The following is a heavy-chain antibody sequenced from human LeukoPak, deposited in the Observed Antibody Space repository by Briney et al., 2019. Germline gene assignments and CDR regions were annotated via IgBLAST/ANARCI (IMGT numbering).Heavy chain of an antibody. Sequence: PGGSLRLSCAASGFTFNTYSMSWVRQAPGKGLEWVSSISRTSTHKNYADSVRGRFTISRGNAKNSVYLQMNSLRAEDTAVYFCARDQDPYIVSTIDFDYWGRGTLVTVSS. CDR2: ISRTSTHK. CDR3: ARDQDPYIVSTIDFDY. J-gene: IGHJ4*02. CDR1: GFTFNTYS. V-gene: IGHV3-21*01. D-gene: IGHD5/OR15-5a*01.